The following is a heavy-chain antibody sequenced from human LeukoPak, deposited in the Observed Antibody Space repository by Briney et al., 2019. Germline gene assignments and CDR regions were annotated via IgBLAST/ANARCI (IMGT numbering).Heavy chain of an antibody. D-gene: IGHD4-23*01. V-gene: IGHV3-66*01. Sequence: GGSLRLSCAASGFTVSSNYMSWVRQAPGKGLEWVSVIYSGGSTYYADSVKGRFTISRDNSKNTLYLQMNRLRAEDTAVYYCARSTTVVTPLDYWGQGTLVTVSS. J-gene: IGHJ4*02. CDR3: ARSTTVVTPLDY. CDR2: IYSGGST. CDR1: GFTVSSNY.